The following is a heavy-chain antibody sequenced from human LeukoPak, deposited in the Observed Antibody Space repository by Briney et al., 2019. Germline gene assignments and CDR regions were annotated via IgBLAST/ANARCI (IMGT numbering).Heavy chain of an antibody. CDR3: VRGDRYFFDF. CDR2: IGNTGRTI. V-gene: IGHV3-48*03. D-gene: IGHD1-14*01. CDR1: GFTFSSYE. Sequence: GSLRLSCAASGFTFSSYEMNWVRQAPGRGLEWVSYIGNTGRTIYYADSVQGRFTISRDNDKNSLYLQMNSLRAEDTAIYYCVRGDRYFFDFWGQGTLVTVSS. J-gene: IGHJ4*02.